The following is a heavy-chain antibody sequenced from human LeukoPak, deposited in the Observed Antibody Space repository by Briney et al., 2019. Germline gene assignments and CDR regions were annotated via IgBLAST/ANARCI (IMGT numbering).Heavy chain of an antibody. CDR1: GFTFSSYT. CDR2: ISSSSSYI. Sequence: GGSLRLSCAASGFTFSSYTMNWVRQAPGKGLEWVSSISSSSSYIYYADSVKGRFTISRDNAKNSLYQQRNSLRAEDTAVYYCARDPIGGDYFDYWGQGTLVTVSS. CDR3: ARDPIGGDYFDY. V-gene: IGHV3-21*01. J-gene: IGHJ4*02. D-gene: IGHD3-22*01.